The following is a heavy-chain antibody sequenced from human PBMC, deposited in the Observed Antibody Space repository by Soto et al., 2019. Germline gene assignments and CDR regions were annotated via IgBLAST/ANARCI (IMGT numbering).Heavy chain of an antibody. CDR1: GFTFSTYG. D-gene: IGHD6-13*01. J-gene: IGHJ4*02. V-gene: IGHV3-30*18. CDR2: MSYDGTKQ. CDR3: AKEYGSTWIDH. Sequence: PGGSLRLSCAASGFTFSTYGMHWVRQAPGKGLEWVAAMSYDGTKQYYVDSVKGRFTISRDNSRNTLFLQLNSRRDEDTAVYYCAKEYGSTWIDHWGQGT.